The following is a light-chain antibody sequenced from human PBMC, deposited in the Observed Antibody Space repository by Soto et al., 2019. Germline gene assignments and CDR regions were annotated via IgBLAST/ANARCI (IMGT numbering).Light chain of an antibody. CDR1: QSVSSK. CDR3: QQYNDWPPTWT. J-gene: IGKJ1*01. V-gene: IGKV3-15*01. Sequence: EIVMTQSPATLSVSPGERATLSCRASQSVSSKLAWYQQKPGQAPRVLIYGASTRATGIPARFSGSGCGTEFTLTISSLQSEDFAVYYCQQYNDWPPTWTFGQGTKV. CDR2: GAS.